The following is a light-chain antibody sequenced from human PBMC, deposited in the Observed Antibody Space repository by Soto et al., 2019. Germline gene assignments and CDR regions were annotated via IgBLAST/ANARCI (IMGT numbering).Light chain of an antibody. CDR2: EVS. J-gene: IGLJ1*01. Sequence: QSALTQPASVSGSPGQSITISCTGTSSDVGRYNYVSWYQHHPGKAPKLMISEVSNRPSGISNRFSGSKSGNTASLTISGLQAEDEADYYCSSSAITSTPIYVFGTGTKVTVL. V-gene: IGLV2-14*01. CDR3: SSSAITSTPIYV. CDR1: SSDVGRYNY.